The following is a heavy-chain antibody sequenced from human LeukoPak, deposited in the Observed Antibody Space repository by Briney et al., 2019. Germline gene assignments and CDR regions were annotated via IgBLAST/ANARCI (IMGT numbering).Heavy chain of an antibody. D-gene: IGHD3-22*01. CDR2: INPNSGGT. Sequence: ASVKVSCKASGYTFTGYYMHWVRQAPGQGLEWMGRINPNSGGTNYAQKFQGRVTRTRDTSISTAYMELSRLRSDDTAVYYCARGILYYYDSSGYYGVDYWGQGTLVTVSS. CDR1: GYTFTGYY. V-gene: IGHV1-2*06. J-gene: IGHJ4*02. CDR3: ARGILYYYDSSGYYGVDY.